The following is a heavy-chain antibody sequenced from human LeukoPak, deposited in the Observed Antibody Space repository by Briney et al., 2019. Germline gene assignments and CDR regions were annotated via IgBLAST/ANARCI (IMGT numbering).Heavy chain of an antibody. V-gene: IGHV4-4*07. Sequence: PSETLSLTCTVSGGSISSYYWSWLRQPAGRGLEWIGRIFTTGSTNYNPSLKSRVTMSVDTSKNQFSLKLSSVTAADTAVYYCARSGPLLLGRYMDVWGKGATVTVSS. CDR2: IFTTGST. D-gene: IGHD2-15*01. J-gene: IGHJ6*03. CDR3: ARSGPLLLGRYMDV. CDR1: GGSISSYY.